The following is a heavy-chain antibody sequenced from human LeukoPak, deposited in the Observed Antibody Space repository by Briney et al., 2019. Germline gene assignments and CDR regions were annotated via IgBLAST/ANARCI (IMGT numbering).Heavy chain of an antibody. CDR2: ISWNSGGI. V-gene: IGHV3-9*01. J-gene: IGHJ4*02. CDR3: AKADDILTGYYFDY. D-gene: IGHD3-9*01. CDR1: GFTFDDYA. Sequence: GGSLRLSCAASGFTFDDYAMHWVRQAPGKGLEWVSGISWNSGGIGYADSVKGRFTISRDNAKNSLYLQMNSLRAEDTALYYCAKADDILTGYYFDYWGQGTLVTVSS.